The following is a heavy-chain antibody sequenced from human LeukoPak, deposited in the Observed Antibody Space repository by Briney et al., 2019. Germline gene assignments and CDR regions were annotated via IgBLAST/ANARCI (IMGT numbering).Heavy chain of an antibody. CDR1: GFTVSSNY. V-gene: IGHV3-53*01. J-gene: IGHJ3*02. CDR2: IYSGGST. Sequence: GGSLRLSCAASGFTVSSNYMSWVRQAPGKGLEWVSVIYSGGSTYYADSVKGRFTISRDNSKNTLYLQMNSLRAEDTAVYYCARGGGGSYSHAFDIWGQGTMVTVSS. CDR3: ARGGGGSYSHAFDI. D-gene: IGHD1-26*01.